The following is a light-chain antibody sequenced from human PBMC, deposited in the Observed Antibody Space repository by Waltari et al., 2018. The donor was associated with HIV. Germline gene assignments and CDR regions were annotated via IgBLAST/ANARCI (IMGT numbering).Light chain of an antibody. CDR1: SSDVGSYNL. CDR3: CSYAGSSTSVV. V-gene: IGLV2-23*02. J-gene: IGLJ2*01. Sequence: QSALTQSASMSGSPGQSITISCTGTSSDVGSYNLVSWYQHHPGKAPKLMIYEVNKRPSGVSNRFAGSKSGNTASLTISGLQAEDEADYYCCSYAGSSTSVVFGGGTKLTVL. CDR2: EVN.